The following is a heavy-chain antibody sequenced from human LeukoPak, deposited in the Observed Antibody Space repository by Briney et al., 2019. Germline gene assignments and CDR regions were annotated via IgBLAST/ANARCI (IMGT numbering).Heavy chain of an antibody. J-gene: IGHJ4*02. CDR3: ARQTVTRDFDY. CDR1: GGSINNYY. V-gene: IGHV4-59*01. CDR2: ISYSGST. Sequence: SETLSLTCTVSGGSINNYYRTWIRQPPGKGLEWLGYISYSGSTSYIPSLKSRVTISVDTSKNQFSLKVSSVTAADTAVYYCARQTVTRDFDYWGQGTLVTVSS. D-gene: IGHD4-17*01.